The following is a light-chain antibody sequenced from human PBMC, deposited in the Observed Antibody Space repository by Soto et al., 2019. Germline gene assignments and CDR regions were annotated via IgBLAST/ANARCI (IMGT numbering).Light chain of an antibody. CDR2: MNN. V-gene: IGLV1-47*01. CDR3: AAWDDSLSGPV. J-gene: IGLJ3*02. Sequence: QSVLTQPPSASGTPGQRVTISCSGSSSNIGSNYVYWYQQLPGTAPKLLIYMNNQRPSGVPDRFSGSKSGTSASLAISGLRSDDEADYYCAAWDDSLSGPVFGGGTTLTVL. CDR1: SSNIGSNY.